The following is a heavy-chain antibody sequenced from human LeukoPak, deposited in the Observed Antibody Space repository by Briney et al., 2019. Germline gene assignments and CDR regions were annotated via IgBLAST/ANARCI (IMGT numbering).Heavy chain of an antibody. CDR2: ISTDGSTT. J-gene: IGHJ4*02. V-gene: IGHV3-74*01. D-gene: IGHD3-22*01. Sequence: PGGSLRLSCAASGFTFSSYWMHWVRQAPGKGLVWVSRISTDGSTTTYADSVKGRFTISRDNSKNTLYLQMNSLRAEDTAVYYCARDAGYYDSSGYYDYWGQGTLVTVSS. CDR3: ARDAGYYDSSGYYDY. CDR1: GFTFSSYW.